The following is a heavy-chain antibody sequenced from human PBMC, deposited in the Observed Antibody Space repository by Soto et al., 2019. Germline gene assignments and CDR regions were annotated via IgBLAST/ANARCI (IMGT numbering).Heavy chain of an antibody. Sequence: GASVKPSCKNFGYTFTDYYLHWVRQAPGQGLEWMGWINPNSGGTNYAQKFQGRFTISRDNSQNILHLEMNSLRVEDTAVYYCAREFGSWSPNYDYWGQGTLVTVSS. CDR3: AREFGSWSPNYDY. D-gene: IGHD3-10*01. V-gene: IGHV1-2*02. J-gene: IGHJ4*02. CDR1: GYTFTDYY. CDR2: INPNSGGT.